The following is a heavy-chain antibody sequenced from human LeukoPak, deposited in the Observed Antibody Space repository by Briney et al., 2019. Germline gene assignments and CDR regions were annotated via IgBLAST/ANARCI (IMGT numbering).Heavy chain of an antibody. CDR1: GFTFSTYG. CDR2: ISYDGSNK. Sequence: GGSLRLSCAASGFTFSTYGMHWVRQAPGKGLEWVAVISYDGSNKYYADSVKGRFTISRDNSKNTLYLQMNSLRAEDTAVYYCANREYHLPALYWGQGTLVTVSS. V-gene: IGHV3-30*18. CDR3: ANREYHLPALY. D-gene: IGHD2-2*01. J-gene: IGHJ4*02.